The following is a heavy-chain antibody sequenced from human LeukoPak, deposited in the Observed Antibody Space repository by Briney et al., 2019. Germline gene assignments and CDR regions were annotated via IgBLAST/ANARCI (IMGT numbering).Heavy chain of an antibody. CDR3: ARAPEVLRYFDWLPEDY. CDR2: ISSSSSYI. D-gene: IGHD3-9*01. V-gene: IGHV3-21*01. Sequence: GGSLRLSCAASGFTFSSYSMNWVRQAPGKGLEWVSSISSSSSYIYYADSVKGRFTISRDNAKNSLYLQMNSLRAEDTAVYYCARAPEVLRYFDWLPEDYWGQGTLVTVSS. J-gene: IGHJ4*02. CDR1: GFTFSSYS.